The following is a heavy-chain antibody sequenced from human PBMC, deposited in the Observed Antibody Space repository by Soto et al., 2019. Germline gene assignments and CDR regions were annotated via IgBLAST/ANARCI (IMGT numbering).Heavy chain of an antibody. D-gene: IGHD3-10*01. CDR3: ARGREDHVDHHFGHLFDS. CDR1: GDSIRDSF. V-gene: IGHV4-59*01. Sequence: ASETLSLTCTVSGDSIRDSFWSWVRQPPGKGLEWIGLVHHTGNTNYNPSLETRVTMLIDASANHFSLTLTSVTPADAAIYYCARGREDHVDHHFGHLFDSWGQGTQVTVSS. J-gene: IGHJ4*02. CDR2: VHHTGNT.